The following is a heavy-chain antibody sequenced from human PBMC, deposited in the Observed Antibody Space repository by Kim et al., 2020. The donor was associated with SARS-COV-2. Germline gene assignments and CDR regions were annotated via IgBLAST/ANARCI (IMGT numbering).Heavy chain of an antibody. J-gene: IGHJ3*02. Sequence: SETLSLTCTVSGGSSSSYYWSWIRQPPGKGLEWIGYIYYSGSTKHNPSLKSRVTISVDTSKNQFSLKLSSVTAADTAVHYCAREGYYDSSGYYHHNAFDIWGQGTMVTVSS. D-gene: IGHD3-22*01. CDR2: IYYSGST. CDR1: GGSSSSYY. CDR3: AREGYYDSSGYYHHNAFDI. V-gene: IGHV4-59*01.